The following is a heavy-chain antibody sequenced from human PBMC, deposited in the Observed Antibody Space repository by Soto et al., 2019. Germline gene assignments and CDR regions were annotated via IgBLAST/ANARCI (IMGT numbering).Heavy chain of an antibody. CDR2: IKHDTSEA. D-gene: IGHD3-16*02. V-gene: IGHV3-7*03. J-gene: IGHJ4*02. CDR1: GFKFRDYW. CDR3: ARGGLLFSGPYRPSRFDY. Sequence: EVQLVESGGGLVQPGRSLRLSCAASGFKFRDYWMSWVRQAPGKGLEWVGNIKHDTSEAHYADSVKGRFTITRDNIKNFVFLQINGLRADDTASYYCARGGLLFSGPYRPSRFDYWGLGTQVTVSS.